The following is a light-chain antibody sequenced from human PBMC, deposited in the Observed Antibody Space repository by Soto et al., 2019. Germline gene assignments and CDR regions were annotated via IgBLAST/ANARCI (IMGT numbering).Light chain of an antibody. V-gene: IGLV2-14*01. Sequence: QSALTQPASVSGSPGQSITISCTGTSSDVGGYNYVSWYQQHPGKAPKLMIYEVSNRPSGVSNRFSGSKSGNTASLTISGLQASVEADYYSSSYTSSSTPYVFGTGTKVTVL. J-gene: IGLJ1*01. CDR2: EVS. CDR1: SSDVGGYNY. CDR3: SSYTSSSTPYV.